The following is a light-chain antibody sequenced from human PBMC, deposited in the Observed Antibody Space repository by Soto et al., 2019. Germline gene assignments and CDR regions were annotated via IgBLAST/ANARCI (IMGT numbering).Light chain of an antibody. CDR3: QRSFSPPYT. V-gene: IGKV1-39*01. J-gene: IGKJ2*01. CDR1: QSISNY. Sequence: DIQMTQSLSSLSASVGDRVTITCRASQSISNYLNWSQQKPGKAPKLLIYVASTLQSGVPSRFRGSGSGTQFTLTITSLQPEDFATYYCQRSFSPPYTVGQRTKLEIK. CDR2: VAS.